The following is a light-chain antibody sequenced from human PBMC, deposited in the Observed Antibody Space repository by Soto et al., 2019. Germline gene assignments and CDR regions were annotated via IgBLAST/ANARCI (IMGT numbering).Light chain of an antibody. V-gene: IGLV1-51*01. Sequence: QSVLSQPPSVSAAPGQRVTISCSGSSSNIGKYYVSWYQQVPGTAPTLLIYDNTQRPSGIPDRFSGSKSGTSATLAITGLQTGDEADYSCATWDGGLTPQGVFGTGTKVTVL. J-gene: IGLJ1*01. CDR1: SSNIGKYY. CDR2: DNT. CDR3: ATWDGGLTPQGV.